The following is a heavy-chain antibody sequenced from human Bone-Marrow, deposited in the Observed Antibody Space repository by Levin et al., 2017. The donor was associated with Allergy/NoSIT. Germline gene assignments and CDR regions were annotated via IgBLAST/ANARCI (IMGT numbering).Heavy chain of an antibody. D-gene: IGHD3-10*01. CDR2: ISSSGSTI. V-gene: IGHV3-11*01. Sequence: GGSLRLSCAASGFTFSDYYMSWIRQAPGKGLEWVSYISSSGSTIYYADSVKGRFTISRDNAKNSLYLQMNSLRAEDTAVYYCARSKRRVNTMVRGVIITLGDYGMDGWGQGTTVTVSS. CDR1: GFTFSDYY. J-gene: IGHJ6*02. CDR3: ARSKRRVNTMVRGVIITLGDYGMDG.